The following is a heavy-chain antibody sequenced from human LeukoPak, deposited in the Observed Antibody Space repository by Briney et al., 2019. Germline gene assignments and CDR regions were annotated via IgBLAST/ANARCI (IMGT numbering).Heavy chain of an antibody. J-gene: IGHJ1*01. Sequence: PGGSLRLSCAAPGFTFSSYGMHWVRQAPGKGLEWVAVISYDGSNKYYADSVKGRFTISRDNSKNTLYLQMNSLRAEDTAVYYCARWSYYYDSSGYYEYFQHWGQGTLATVSS. D-gene: IGHD3-22*01. CDR3: ARWSYYYDSSGYYEYFQH. CDR2: ISYDGSNK. CDR1: GFTFSSYG. V-gene: IGHV3-30*03.